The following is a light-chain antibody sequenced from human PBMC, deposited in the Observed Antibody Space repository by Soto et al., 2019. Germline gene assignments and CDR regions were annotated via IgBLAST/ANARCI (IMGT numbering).Light chain of an antibody. Sequence: DIQMTQSPSTLSASVGDRVTITCRASQSISSWLAWYQQKPGKAPKLLIYDASSLESGVPSRFSGSGSGPEFNLTISGLQPVYFAPYYCQQYNSYRWTFGHVTKVEIK. V-gene: IGKV1-5*01. CDR1: QSISSW. J-gene: IGKJ1*01. CDR2: DAS. CDR3: QQYNSYRWT.